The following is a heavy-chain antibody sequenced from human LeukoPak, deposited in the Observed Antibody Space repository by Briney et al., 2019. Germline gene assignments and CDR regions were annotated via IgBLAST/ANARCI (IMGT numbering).Heavy chain of an antibody. V-gene: IGHV1-3*01. CDR1: GYTFTSYA. J-gene: IGHJ4*02. Sequence: ASVKVSCKASGYTFTSYAMHWVRQAPGQRLEWMGGINAGNGNTKYSQKFQGRVTITRDTSASTAYMELSSLRSEDTAVYYCARDGGGWFGELPYFDYWGQGTLVTVSS. CDR2: INAGNGNT. CDR3: ARDGGGWFGELPYFDY. D-gene: IGHD3-10*01.